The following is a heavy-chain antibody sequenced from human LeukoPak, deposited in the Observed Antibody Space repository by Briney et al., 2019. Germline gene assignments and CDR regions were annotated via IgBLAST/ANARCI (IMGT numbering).Heavy chain of an antibody. CDR1: GRSISSSSYY. CDR3: ARDRGLPNAFDI. V-gene: IGHV4-39*07. CDR2: IYYSGST. Sequence: SETLSLTCTVSGRSISSSSYYWGWIRQPPGKGLEWIGSIYYSGSTYYNPSLKSRVTISVDTSKNQFSLKLSSVTAADTAVYYCARDRGLPNAFDIWGQGTMVTVSS. D-gene: IGHD3/OR15-3a*01. J-gene: IGHJ3*02.